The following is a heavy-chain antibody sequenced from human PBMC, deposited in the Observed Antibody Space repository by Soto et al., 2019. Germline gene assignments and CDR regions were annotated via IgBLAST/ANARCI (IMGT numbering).Heavy chain of an antibody. Sequence: SETLSLTCTVPGDSIISSDFYWGWVRQPPGKGLEWIGSIFYLGSSYYNPSLKSRVTMSVDTSKNQFSLRLRSVTATDTALYFCARHSLALRKNNWFDPWGQGIMVTVSS. CDR1: GDSIISSDFY. CDR3: ARHSLALRKNNWFDP. D-gene: IGHD3-3*02. V-gene: IGHV4-39*01. J-gene: IGHJ5*02. CDR2: IFYLGSS.